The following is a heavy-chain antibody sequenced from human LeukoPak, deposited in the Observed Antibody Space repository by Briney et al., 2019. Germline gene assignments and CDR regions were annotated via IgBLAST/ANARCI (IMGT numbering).Heavy chain of an antibody. CDR1: GFTFSSYG. D-gene: IGHD2-2*01. CDR3: AKTRTPTMPFG. J-gene: IGHJ4*02. V-gene: IGHV3-23*01. CDR2: ISGSGGST. Sequence: PGGSLRLSCSVSGFTFSSYGMHWVRQAPGKGLEWVSAISGSGGSTYYADSVKGRFTISRDNSKNTLYLQMNSLRAEDTAVYYCAKTRTPTMPFGWGQGTLVTVSS.